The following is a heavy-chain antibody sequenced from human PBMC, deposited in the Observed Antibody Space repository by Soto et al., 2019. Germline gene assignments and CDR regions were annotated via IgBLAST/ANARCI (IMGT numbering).Heavy chain of an antibody. D-gene: IGHD5-12*01. V-gene: IGHV3-33*01. CDR2: IWYDGSNK. CDR3: AIDPDGYNYVRSFDY. Sequence: PGGSLRLSCAASGFTFSSYGMHWVRQAPGKGLEWVAVIWYDGSNKYYADSVKGRFTISRDNSKNTLYLQMNSLRAEDTAVYYCAIDPDGYNYVRSFDYWGQGTLVTVSS. J-gene: IGHJ4*02. CDR1: GFTFSSYG.